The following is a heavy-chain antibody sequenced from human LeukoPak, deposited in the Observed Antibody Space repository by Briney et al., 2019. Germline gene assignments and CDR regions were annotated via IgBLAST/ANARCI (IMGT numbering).Heavy chain of an antibody. J-gene: IGHJ4*02. CDR3: ARDFLGLRFDY. V-gene: IGHV7-4-1*02. CDR1: GYTFTCYA. D-gene: IGHD4-17*01. Sequence: ASVKVSCKASGYTFTCYAMNWVRQAPGQGLEWMGWINTNTGNPTYAQGFTGRIVFSLDTSVTTAYLQISSLKAEDTAVYYCARDFLGLRFDYWGQGTLVTVSS. CDR2: INTNTGNP.